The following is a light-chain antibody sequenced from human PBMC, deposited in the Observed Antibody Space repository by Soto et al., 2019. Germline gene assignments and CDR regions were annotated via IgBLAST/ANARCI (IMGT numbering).Light chain of an antibody. V-gene: IGLV2-11*01. CDR3: SSYEGSHAWV. Sequence: QSVLTQPRSVSGSPGQSVAISCTGTRSDVSWYQHHPGKAPKLMIYDVYKRPSGVPDRFSGSKSGNTASLTISGLQAEDEADYYCSSYEGSHAWVFGGGTKLTVL. CDR1: RSDV. CDR2: DVY. J-gene: IGLJ3*02.